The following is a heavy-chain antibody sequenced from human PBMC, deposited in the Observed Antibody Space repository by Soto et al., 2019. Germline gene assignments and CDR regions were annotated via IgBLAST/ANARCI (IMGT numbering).Heavy chain of an antibody. Sequence: ASVKVSCKASGYTFTGYYMHWVRQAPGQGLEWMGWINPNSGGTNYAQKFQGRVTMTRDTSISTAYMELSRLRSDDTAVYYCARSDIVVVVAATPDYWGQGTLVNVSS. V-gene: IGHV1-2*02. CDR1: GYTFTGYY. CDR2: INPNSGGT. CDR3: ARSDIVVVVAATPDY. J-gene: IGHJ4*02. D-gene: IGHD2-15*01.